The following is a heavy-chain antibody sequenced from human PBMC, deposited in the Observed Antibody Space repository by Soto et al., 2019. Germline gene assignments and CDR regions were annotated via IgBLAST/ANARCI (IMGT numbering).Heavy chain of an antibody. J-gene: IGHJ4*02. CDR2: IIPIFGTA. CDR1: GGTFSSYA. D-gene: IGHD3-22*01. V-gene: IGHV1-69*06. CDR3: ARDREGYYYDSTGYWPDFDY. Sequence: SVKVSCKASGGTFSSYAISWVRQAPGQALEWMGGIIPIFGTANYAQKFQGRVTITADKSTSTAYMELSSLRSEDTAVYYCARDREGYYYDSTGYWPDFDYWGQGTLVTVSS.